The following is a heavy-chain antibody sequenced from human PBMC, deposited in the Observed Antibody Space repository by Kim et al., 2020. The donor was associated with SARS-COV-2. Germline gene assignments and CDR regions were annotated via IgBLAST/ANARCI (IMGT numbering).Heavy chain of an antibody. CDR2: T. J-gene: IGHJ4*02. V-gene: IGHV3-23*01. D-gene: IGHD2-15*01. CDR3: AKAARTYYFDY. Sequence: TDSAASWQGPFTISRDNSKNTLYLQMNSLRAEDTAVYYCAKAARTYYFDYWGQGTLVTVSS.